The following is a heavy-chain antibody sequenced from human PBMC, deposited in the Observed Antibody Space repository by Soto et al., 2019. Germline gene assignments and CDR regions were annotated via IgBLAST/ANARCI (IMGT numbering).Heavy chain of an antibody. CDR2: ISHSGST. CDR3: ARGGLLPDY. V-gene: IGHV4-30-2*01. CDR1: GGSISSGGYS. J-gene: IGHJ4*02. D-gene: IGHD6-19*01. Sequence: QLQLQESGSGLVKPSQTLSLTCAVSGGSISSGGYSWSWIRQPPGKGLEWFGYISHSGSTYYSPSLKRRVTISVDRSKNQFSLKLSSVPAADTAVYYCARGGLLPDYWGQGTLITVSS.